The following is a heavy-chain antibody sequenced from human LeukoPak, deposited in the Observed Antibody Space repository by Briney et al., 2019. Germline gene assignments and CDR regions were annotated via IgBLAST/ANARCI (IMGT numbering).Heavy chain of an antibody. D-gene: IGHD3-3*01. Sequence: SETLSHTCTVSGGSFYDHYWSWIRQSPGKGLEWIGYIYYNGNTNYNPSLESRLTISLDTSKNQFSLKLTSVTAADTAVYYCARQLRFFGKFDSWGQGALVTVSS. CDR1: GGSFYDHY. CDR3: ARQLRFFGKFDS. CDR2: IYYNGNT. J-gene: IGHJ4*02. V-gene: IGHV4-59*11.